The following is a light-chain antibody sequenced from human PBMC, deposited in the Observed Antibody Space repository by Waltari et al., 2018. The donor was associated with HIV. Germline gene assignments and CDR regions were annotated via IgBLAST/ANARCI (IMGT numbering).Light chain of an antibody. J-gene: IGLJ3*02. CDR3: LLYMASGRV. V-gene: IGLV8-61*01. Sequence: QTVVTQEPSFEVSPGGRITLTSGLRSGPVSSAYYPSCYQQTTGQPPRTLIYNTDTRSSGVPDRFSGSIVGNKAALTITGAQSEDESDYYCLLYMASGRVFGGGTRLTVL. CDR2: NTD. CDR1: SGPVSSAYY.